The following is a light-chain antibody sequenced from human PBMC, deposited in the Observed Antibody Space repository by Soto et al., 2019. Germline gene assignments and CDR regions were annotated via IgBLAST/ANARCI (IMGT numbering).Light chain of an antibody. J-gene: IGLJ1*01. CDR2: DVT. CDR3: NSYTSISTYV. V-gene: IGLV2-14*03. Sequence: QSALTQSASVSGSPGQSITISCTGTSSDIGSYNYVSWYQQHPDKAPKLMIYDVTNRPSGVSDRFSGCKSGNTASLTTSGLQAEDEADYYCNSYTSISTYVFGTGTKVTVL. CDR1: SSDIGSYNY.